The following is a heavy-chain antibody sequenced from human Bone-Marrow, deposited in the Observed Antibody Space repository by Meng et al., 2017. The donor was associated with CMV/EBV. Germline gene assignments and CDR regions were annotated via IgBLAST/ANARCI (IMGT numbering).Heavy chain of an antibody. D-gene: IGHD3-22*01. Sequence: SGFTFNNYAIHWVRQAPGQRPEWMGWINAGKGNTKYSPSFQGYVTLTRDTSANTAYMELSSLRSEDTAVYYCARNYYDGTGFYSFDYWGQGTLVTVSS. V-gene: IGHV1-3*01. CDR2: INAGKGNT. CDR3: ARNYYDGTGFYSFDY. J-gene: IGHJ4*02. CDR1: GFTFNNYA.